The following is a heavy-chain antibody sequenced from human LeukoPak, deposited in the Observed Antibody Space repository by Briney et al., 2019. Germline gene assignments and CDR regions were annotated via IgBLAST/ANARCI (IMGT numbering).Heavy chain of an antibody. CDR1: GFTFSSYW. D-gene: IGHD2-15*01. CDR2: INSDGSST. V-gene: IGHV3-74*01. J-gene: IGHJ3*02. Sequence: GGSLRLSCAASGFTFSSYWMHWVRQAPGKGLVWVSRINSDGSSTSYADSVKGRFTISRDNAKDTLYLQMNSLRAEDTAVYYCARDGGTDAFDIWGQGTMVTVSS. CDR3: ARDGGTDAFDI.